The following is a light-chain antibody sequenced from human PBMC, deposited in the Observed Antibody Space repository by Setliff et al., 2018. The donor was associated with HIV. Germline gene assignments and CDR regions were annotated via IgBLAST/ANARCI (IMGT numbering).Light chain of an antibody. CDR3: CSYASNANFV. J-gene: IGLJ1*01. Sequence: QSVLTQPASVSGSPGQSITISCTGTSDDVGSYNFVSWYQQHPGKAPKLMIYEVTKRPSGVSNRFSGSKSGNTASLTISGLQAEDEADYYCCSYASNANFVFGTGTKVTVL. CDR1: SDDVGSYNF. V-gene: IGLV2-23*02. CDR2: EVT.